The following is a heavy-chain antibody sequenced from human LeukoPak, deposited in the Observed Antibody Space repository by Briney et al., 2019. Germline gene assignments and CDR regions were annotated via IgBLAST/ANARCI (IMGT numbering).Heavy chain of an antibody. CDR1: GFTFGSYA. CDR3: AKDRGTIVHNWCFDI. D-gene: IGHD2/OR15-2a*01. J-gene: IGHJ2*01. Sequence: GGSLRLSCAASGFTFGSYAMSWVRQAPGNGLEWVSTIRGGGDSTYYADSLKGRFTISRDNSQNTLYLQMNGLRGEDTAIYYCAKDRGTIVHNWCFDIWGRGTLLTVSS. CDR2: IRGGGDST. V-gene: IGHV3-23*01.